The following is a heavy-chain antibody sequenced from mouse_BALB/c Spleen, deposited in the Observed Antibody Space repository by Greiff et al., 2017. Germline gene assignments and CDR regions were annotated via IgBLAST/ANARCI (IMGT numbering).Heavy chain of an antibody. CDR1: GFAFSSYD. J-gene: IGHJ2*01. V-gene: IGHV5-12-1*01. Sequence: DVMLVESGGGLVKPGGSLKLSCAASGFAFSSYDMSWVRQTPEKRLEWVAYISSGGGSTYYPDTVKGRFTISRDNAKNTLYLQMSSLKSEDTAMYYCARTYYEYDGGYFDYWGQGTTLTVAA. CDR2: ISSGGGST. D-gene: IGHD2-4*01. CDR3: ARTYYEYDGGYFDY.